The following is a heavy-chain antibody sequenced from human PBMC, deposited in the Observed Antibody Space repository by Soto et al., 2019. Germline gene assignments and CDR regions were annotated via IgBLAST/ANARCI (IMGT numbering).Heavy chain of an antibody. D-gene: IGHD3-22*01. J-gene: IGHJ4*02. CDR3: ARLMFPITMIVVALDY. CDR2: INPNSGGT. CDR1: GYTFTGYY. V-gene: IGHV1-2*04. Sequence: ASVKVSCKASGYTFTGYYMHWVRQAPGQGLEWMGWINPNSGGTNYAQKFQGWVTMTRDTSISTAYMELSRLRSDDTAVYYCARLMFPITMIVVALDYWGQGTLVTVSS.